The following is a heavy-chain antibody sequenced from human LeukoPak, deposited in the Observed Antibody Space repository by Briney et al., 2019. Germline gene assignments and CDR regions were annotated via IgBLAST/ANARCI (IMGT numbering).Heavy chain of an antibody. CDR3: AREKQSGGTPFDY. D-gene: IGHD1-26*01. Sequence: GGSLRLSCVASGFTFTGHSMHWVRQAPGKGLEWVAVVADDEKTIFYADSLKGRFTVPRDNSKNTVYLQMNSLRDEDTAVYYCAREKQSGGTPFDYWGQGSLVTVSS. V-gene: IGHV3-30*04. J-gene: IGHJ4*02. CDR2: VADDEKTI. CDR1: GFTFTGHS.